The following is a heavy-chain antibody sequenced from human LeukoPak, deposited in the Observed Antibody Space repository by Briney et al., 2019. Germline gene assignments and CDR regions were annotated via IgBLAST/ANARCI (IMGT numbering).Heavy chain of an antibody. CDR2: ISGSGGST. CDR1: GFTFSSYA. D-gene: IGHD3-22*01. CDR3: AKDVSLNTYYYDSSGYLFDY. V-gene: IGHV3-23*01. Sequence: GGSLRLSCAASGFTFSSYAMSWVRQAPGKGLEWVSAISGSGGSTYYADSVKGRFTISRDNSKSTLYLQMNSLRAEDTAVYYCAKDVSLNTYYYDSSGYLFDYWGQGTLVTVSS. J-gene: IGHJ4*02.